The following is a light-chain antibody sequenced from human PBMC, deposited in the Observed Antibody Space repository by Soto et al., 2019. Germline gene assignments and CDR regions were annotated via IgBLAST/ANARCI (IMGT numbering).Light chain of an antibody. CDR2: AAS. CDR3: QQSYSTPL. CDR1: QSISSY. Sequence: DIQMTQSPASLSASVGDRVTITCRASQSISSYLNWYQQKPGNAPKLLIYAASSLQSGVPSRFSGRGSGTDFTLTISSLQPEDFATYYCQQSYSTPLFGPGTKVD. J-gene: IGKJ3*01. V-gene: IGKV1-39*01.